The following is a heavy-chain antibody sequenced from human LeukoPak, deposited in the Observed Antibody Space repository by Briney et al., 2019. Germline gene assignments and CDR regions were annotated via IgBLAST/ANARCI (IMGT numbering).Heavy chain of an antibody. CDR2: ISYSGNT. D-gene: IGHD3-3*01. Sequence: SETLSLTCTVSGGSISNYYWSWIRQPPGKGLEWIGYISYSGNTNYNPSLKSRVTISVDTSKNQFSLKLSSVTAADTAVYYCARVFGVIIGSYYYMDVWGKGTTVTVSS. CDR3: ARVFGVIIGSYYYMDV. V-gene: IGHV4-59*01. J-gene: IGHJ6*03. CDR1: GGSISNYY.